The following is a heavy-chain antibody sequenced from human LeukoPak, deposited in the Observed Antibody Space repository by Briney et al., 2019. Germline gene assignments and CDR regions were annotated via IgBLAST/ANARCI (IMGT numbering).Heavy chain of an antibody. Sequence: SQTLSLTCAVSGGSISSGGYSWSWIRQPPGKGLEWIGYIYHSGSTYYNPSLRSRVTMSVDTSQNQFSLKVSSVTAVDTAVYYCARTPTSSLDDPFDIWGQGTMVTVSS. V-gene: IGHV4-30-2*01. D-gene: IGHD1-1*01. CDR2: IYHSGST. CDR1: GGSISSGGYS. CDR3: ARTPTSSLDDPFDI. J-gene: IGHJ3*02.